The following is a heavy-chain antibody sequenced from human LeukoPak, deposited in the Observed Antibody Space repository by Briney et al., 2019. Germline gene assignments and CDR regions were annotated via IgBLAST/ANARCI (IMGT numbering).Heavy chain of an antibody. CDR1: GFIFSSYD. D-gene: IGHD3-22*01. V-gene: IGHV3-23*01. CDR3: AKDRDSGYYAAHFH. Sequence: GGTLRLSCAASGFIFSSYDMSWVRQAPGKGLEWVSSMSGSGGSTYYADSVKGRFTISRDNSKNTLYLQMNSLRAEDTAVYYCAKDRDSGYYAAHFHWGQGTLVTVSS. CDR2: MSGSGGST. J-gene: IGHJ4*02.